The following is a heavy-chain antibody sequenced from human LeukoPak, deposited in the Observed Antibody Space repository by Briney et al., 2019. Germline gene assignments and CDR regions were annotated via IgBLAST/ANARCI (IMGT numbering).Heavy chain of an antibody. CDR2: ICSTSRCI. J-gene: IGHJ4*02. D-gene: IGHD5-24*01. CDR3: AKLTWGWLQDY. CDR1: GFTFSSYS. Sequence: GGSLRLSCAASGFTFSSYSMNWVRQAPGKGLEWVSSICSTSRCIFYADSVKGRFTISRDNAKSSLYLQMNSLRAEDTAVYYCAKLTWGWLQDYWGQGTLVTVSS. V-gene: IGHV3-21*04.